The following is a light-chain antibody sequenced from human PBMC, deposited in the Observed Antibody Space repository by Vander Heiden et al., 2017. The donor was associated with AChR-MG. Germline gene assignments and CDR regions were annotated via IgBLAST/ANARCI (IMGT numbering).Light chain of an antibody. CDR3: QQYNNWPYGT. CDR1: QSVSSN. V-gene: IGKV3-15*01. Sequence: IVLTPSPATLSVSPGERATLSCRASQSVSSNLAWYQQKPGQAPRLLIYGASTRATGIPARFSGSGSGTEFTLTISSLQSEDFAVYYCQQYNNWPYGTFGQGTKVEIK. J-gene: IGKJ1*01. CDR2: GAS.